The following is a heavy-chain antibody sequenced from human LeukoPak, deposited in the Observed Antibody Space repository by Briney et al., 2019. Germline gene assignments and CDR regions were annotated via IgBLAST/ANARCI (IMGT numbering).Heavy chain of an antibody. CDR2: LNPSGGST. Sequence: ASVTVSCKASGYTFTSYYMHWVRQAPGQGHEWMGILNPSGGSTSYAQKFQGRVTMTRDTSTSTVYMELSSLRSEDTAVYHCARDPGHIVVVVAATSSYYFDYWGQGTLVTVSS. J-gene: IGHJ4*02. CDR1: GYTFTSYY. CDR3: ARDPGHIVVVVAATSSYYFDY. D-gene: IGHD2-15*01. V-gene: IGHV1-46*01.